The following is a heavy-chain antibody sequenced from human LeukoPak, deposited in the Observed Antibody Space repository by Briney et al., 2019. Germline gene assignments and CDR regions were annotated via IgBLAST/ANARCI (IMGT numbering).Heavy chain of an antibody. Sequence: PSETLSLTCTVSGGSISSYYWSWIRQPPGKGLEWIGYIYYSGSTNYNPSLKSRVTISVDTSKNQFSLKLSSVTAADTAVYYCASLRYSGYDWYFDYWGQGTLVTVSS. CDR3: ASLRYSGYDWYFDY. V-gene: IGHV4-59*08. CDR2: IYYSGST. CDR1: GGSISSYY. D-gene: IGHD5-12*01. J-gene: IGHJ4*02.